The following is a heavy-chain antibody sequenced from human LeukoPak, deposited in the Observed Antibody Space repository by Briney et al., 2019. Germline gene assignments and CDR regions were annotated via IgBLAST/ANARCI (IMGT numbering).Heavy chain of an antibody. Sequence: AASVKVSCKASGYTFTGYYMHWVRPAPGQGLEWMGWINPNSGGTNYAQKFQGRVSMTRDMSISTAYMELSSLRSDDTAVYYCARDKSTTVRFLQYYWGQGTLVTVSS. J-gene: IGHJ4*02. V-gene: IGHV1-2*02. CDR2: INPNSGGT. CDR1: GYTFTGYY. D-gene: IGHD3-3*01. CDR3: ARDKSTTVRFLQYY.